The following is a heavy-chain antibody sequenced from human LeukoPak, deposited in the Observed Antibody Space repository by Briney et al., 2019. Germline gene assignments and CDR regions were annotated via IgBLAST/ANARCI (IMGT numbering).Heavy chain of an antibody. J-gene: IGHJ6*04. CDR3: ARGQDVSPSRDMVRGPYYYYGMDV. CDR1: GRSFSGYY. V-gene: IGHV4-34*01. D-gene: IGHD3-10*01. Sequence: SETLSLTCAVYGRSFSGYYWSWIRQPPGKGLEWIGEINHSGSTNYNPSLKSRVTISVDTSKNQFSLKLSSVTAADTAVYYCARGQDVSPSRDMVRGPYYYYGMDVWGKGTTVTVSS. CDR2: INHSGST.